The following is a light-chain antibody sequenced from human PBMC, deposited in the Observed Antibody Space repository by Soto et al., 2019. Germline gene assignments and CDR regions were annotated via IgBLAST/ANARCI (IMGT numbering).Light chain of an antibody. CDR1: SRDIGAYNL. CDR2: EVS. Sequence: QSALTQPASVSGSPGQSITISCTGTSRDIGAYNLVSWYQQHPGKAPKVVIYEVSDRPSGVSNRFSGSKSGNTASLTISGLQAEDEADYYCGSYTSTSTDVFGAGTKLTVL. J-gene: IGLJ1*01. V-gene: IGLV2-14*01. CDR3: GSYTSTSTDV.